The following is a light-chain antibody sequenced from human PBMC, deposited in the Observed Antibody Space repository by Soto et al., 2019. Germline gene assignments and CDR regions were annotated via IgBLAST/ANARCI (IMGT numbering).Light chain of an antibody. V-gene: IGLV1-44*01. CDR1: SSNIGSNT. J-gene: IGLJ1*01. Sequence: QSVLTQPLSASASPGQRVTISCSGGSSNIGSNTVAWYQHLPGTAPPRLIFTACQRPSGVPGRFSGSKSGTSASLAISGLQSEDEADYYCSAWDNSLNGYVFGPGTKLTVL. CDR2: TAC. CDR3: SAWDNSLNGYV.